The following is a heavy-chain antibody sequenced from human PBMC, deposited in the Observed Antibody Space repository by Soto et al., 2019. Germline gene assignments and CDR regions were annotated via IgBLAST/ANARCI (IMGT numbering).Heavy chain of an antibody. Sequence: SETLSLTCTVSGGSISSYYWSWIRQPPGKGLEWIGYIYYSGSTNYNPSLKSRVTISVDTSKNQFSLKLRSVTAADTAIYYCAREQYYASSGFYYGFDYWGQGTPVTVSS. J-gene: IGHJ4*02. V-gene: IGHV4-59*01. CDR3: AREQYYASSGFYYGFDY. D-gene: IGHD3-22*01. CDR1: GGSISSYY. CDR2: IYYSGST.